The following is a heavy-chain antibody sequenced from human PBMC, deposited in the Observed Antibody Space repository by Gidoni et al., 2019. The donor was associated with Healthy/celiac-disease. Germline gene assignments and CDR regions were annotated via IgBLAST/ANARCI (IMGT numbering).Heavy chain of an antibody. Sequence: EVQLVESGGGLVKPGGSLRLSCAASGFTFSSSSMNWVRQAPGKGLEWVSSISSSSSHIYCGDSVKGRFTISRDNAKNSLYVQMNSLRAEDTAVYYCVRDATEYYYGSGSYLGLWGWFDPWGQGTLVTVSS. D-gene: IGHD3-10*01. J-gene: IGHJ5*02. CDR2: ISSSSSHI. CDR1: GFTFSSSS. CDR3: VRDATEYYYGSGSYLGLWGWFDP. V-gene: IGHV3-21*01.